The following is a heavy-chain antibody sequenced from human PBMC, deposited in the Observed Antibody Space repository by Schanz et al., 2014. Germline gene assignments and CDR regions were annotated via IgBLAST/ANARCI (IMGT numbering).Heavy chain of an antibody. J-gene: IGHJ4*02. CDR3: ARDSADLYDILSEEDY. CDR2: ISAYNGNT. V-gene: IGHV1-18*01. Sequence: QVQLVQSGAEVKKPGASVRVSCKASGYIFINSGISWVRQAPGQVLQWMGWISAYNGNTKYPQELQGRVTMTTDTATSAAYKELRSLRSDNTSVYYCARDSADLYDILSEEDYWGQGTLVTVSS. D-gene: IGHD3-9*01. CDR1: GYIFINSG.